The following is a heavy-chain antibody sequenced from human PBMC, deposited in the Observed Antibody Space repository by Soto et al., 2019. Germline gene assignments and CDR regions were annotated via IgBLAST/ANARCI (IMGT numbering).Heavy chain of an antibody. D-gene: IGHD3-10*01. V-gene: IGHV4-31*03. CDR3: ARARMVRGVIYYYGMDV. Sequence: QVQLQESGPGLVESSQTLSLTCTVSGGSISSGGNYWSWIRQHPGKGLEWIGYIYHSGSTYYNPSLKSRVTISVDTSKNQFSLKLNSVTAADTAVYYCARARMVRGVIYYYGMDVWGQGTTVTVSS. J-gene: IGHJ6*02. CDR2: IYHSGST. CDR1: GGSISSGGNY.